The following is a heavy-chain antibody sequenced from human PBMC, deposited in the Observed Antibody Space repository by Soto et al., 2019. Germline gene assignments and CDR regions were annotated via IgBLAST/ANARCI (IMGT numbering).Heavy chain of an antibody. CDR1: GYTFTGYY. CDR3: ARGGPLPTYYDFWSGYAAGDY. Sequence: QVQLVQSGAEVKKPGASVKVSCKASGYTFTGYYMHWVRQAPGQGLEWMGWINPNSGGTNYAQKFQGWVTMTRDTSIRTAYMELSRLRSDDTAVYYCARGGPLPTYYDFWSGYAAGDYWGQGTLVTVSS. J-gene: IGHJ4*02. V-gene: IGHV1-2*04. CDR2: INPNSGGT. D-gene: IGHD3-3*01.